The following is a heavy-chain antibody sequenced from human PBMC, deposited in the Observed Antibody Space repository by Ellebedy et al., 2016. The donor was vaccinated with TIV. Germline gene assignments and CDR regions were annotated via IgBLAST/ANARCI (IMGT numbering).Heavy chain of an antibody. CDR2: ISGGGGST. J-gene: IGHJ6*02. Sequence: PGGSLRLSCAASGFSSGFSFSRYAMGWVRQAPGKGLEWVSTISGGGGSTHYADSVKGRFTISRDNSKNTLYLQMNSVRAEDTAVYYCANPLFSFSYGMDVWGQGTTVTVSS. V-gene: IGHV3-23*01. D-gene: IGHD2/OR15-2a*01. CDR1: GFSSGFSFSRYA. CDR3: ANPLFSFSYGMDV.